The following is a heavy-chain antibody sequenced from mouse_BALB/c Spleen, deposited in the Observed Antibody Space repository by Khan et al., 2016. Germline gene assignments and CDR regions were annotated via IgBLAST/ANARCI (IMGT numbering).Heavy chain of an antibody. CDR3: ARGILRFYYSMDY. D-gene: IGHD1-1*01. CDR2: INPSNGGT. J-gene: IGHJ4*01. V-gene: IGHV1-53*01. Sequence: QVQLQQPGTELVKPGASVKLSCKASAYTFTNYYMYWMKQRPGQGLEWIGGINPSNGGTNFNEKFKSKATLTVDKSSSTAYMQLSSLTSEDSADYYCARGILRFYYSMDYWGQGTSVTVSS. CDR1: AYTFTNYY.